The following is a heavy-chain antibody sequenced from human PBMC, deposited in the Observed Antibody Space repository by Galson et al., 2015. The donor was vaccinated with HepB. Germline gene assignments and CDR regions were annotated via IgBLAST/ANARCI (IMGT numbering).Heavy chain of an antibody. CDR2: FDPEDGET. Sequence: SVKVSCKVSGYTVTELSVNWVRQAPGKGLEWMGGFDPEDGETIYAQKFQGRVTMTEDTSTDTAYMELSSLRSEDTAVYYCATPTGPYYYAMDVWGPGTTVTVSS. J-gene: IGHJ6*02. CDR3: ATPTGPYYYAMDV. V-gene: IGHV1-24*01. CDR1: GYTVTELS. D-gene: IGHD1-14*01.